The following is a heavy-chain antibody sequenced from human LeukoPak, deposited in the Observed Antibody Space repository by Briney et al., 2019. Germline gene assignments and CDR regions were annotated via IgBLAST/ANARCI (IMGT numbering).Heavy chain of an antibody. CDR3: ARQGSKVVVPAAIAEDYYDSSGYYSYYFDY. CDR2: IYTSGST. J-gene: IGHJ4*02. V-gene: IGHV4-4*07. D-gene: IGHD3-22*01. Sequence: PSETLSLTCTVSGGSISSYYWSWIRQPAGKGLEWIGRIYTSGSTNNNPSLKSRVTMSVDTSKNQFSLKLSSVTAADTAVYYCARQGSKVVVPAAIAEDYYDSSGYYSYYFDYWGQGTLVTVSS. CDR1: GGSISSYY.